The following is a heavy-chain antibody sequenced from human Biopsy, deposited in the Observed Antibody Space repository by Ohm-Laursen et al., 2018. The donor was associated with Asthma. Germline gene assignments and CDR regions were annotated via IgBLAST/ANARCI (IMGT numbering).Heavy chain of an antibody. V-gene: IGHV1-69*01. J-gene: IGHJ6*02. D-gene: IGHD6-19*01. CDR3: ARCQVGYSSGWSLLLKKIYYSGMDV. Sequence: SVKVSCKAPGGTFSKVAISWGRQAPGQGLEWLGGNMTVFGTTNYAQKFQDRVTITADESTSTAYMEVTSLRSEDTAIYYCARCQVGYSSGWSLLLKKIYYSGMDVWGQGTAVTFSS. CDR1: GGTFSKVA. CDR2: NMTVFGTT.